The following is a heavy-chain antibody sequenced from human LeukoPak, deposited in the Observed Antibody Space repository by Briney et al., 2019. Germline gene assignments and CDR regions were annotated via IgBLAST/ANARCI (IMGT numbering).Heavy chain of an antibody. Sequence: GGSLRLSCAASGFTFSDYWMHWVRQAPGKGLVWVSRVNRDGSSTSYADSVKGRFTVSRDNAKNTLSLQMNSLRAEDTAVYYCARQGPLGNFDYWGQGTLVTVSS. CDR2: VNRDGSST. CDR1: GFTFSDYW. D-gene: IGHD1-14*01. J-gene: IGHJ4*02. V-gene: IGHV3-74*01. CDR3: ARQGPLGNFDY.